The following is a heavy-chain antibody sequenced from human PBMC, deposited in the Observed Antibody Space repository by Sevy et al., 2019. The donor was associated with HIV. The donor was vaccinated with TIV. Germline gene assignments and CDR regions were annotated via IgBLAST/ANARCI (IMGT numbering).Heavy chain of an antibody. CDR2: ISSSGSTI. D-gene: IGHD5-18*01. CDR1: GFTFSSYE. CDR3: PRVGYVDTSMVRAFDI. Sequence: GGSLRLSCAASGFTFSSYEMNWVRQAPGKGLEWVSYISSSGSTIYYADSVKGRFTISRDNAKNSLYLQMNSLRAEDMAIYYCPRVGYVDTSMVRAFDIWGQGTMVTVSS. V-gene: IGHV3-48*03. J-gene: IGHJ3*02.